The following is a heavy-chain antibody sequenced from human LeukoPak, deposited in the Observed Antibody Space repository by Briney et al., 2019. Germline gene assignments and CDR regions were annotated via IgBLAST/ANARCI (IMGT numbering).Heavy chain of an antibody. CDR3: PTVTTRYYYYMAV. V-gene: IGHV1-69*05. CDR1: GGTFSSYA. D-gene: IGHD4-17*01. Sequence: SVKVSCKASGGTFSSYAISWVRQAPGQGLEWMGGIIPIFGTANYAQKFQGRVTITTDESTSTAYMELSSLRSEDTAVYYCPTVTTRYYYYMAVWGKGTTVTVSS. J-gene: IGHJ6*03. CDR2: IIPIFGTA.